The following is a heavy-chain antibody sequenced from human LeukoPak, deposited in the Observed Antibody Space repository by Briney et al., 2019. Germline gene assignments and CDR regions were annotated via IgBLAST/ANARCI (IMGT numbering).Heavy chain of an antibody. J-gene: IGHJ4*02. D-gene: IGHD2-15*01. CDR1: GFTLSSYG. CDR2: TSGSGGST. V-gene: IGHV3-23*01. Sequence: SGGSLRLSCAASGFTLSSYGMTWVRQAPGKGLEWISGTSGSGGSTYYANSVKGRFTISRDNSKNTLYLQMNSLRAEDTAVYYCAKNGGSQCYSQLDWWGQGTLVTVSS. CDR3: AKNGGSQCYSQLDW.